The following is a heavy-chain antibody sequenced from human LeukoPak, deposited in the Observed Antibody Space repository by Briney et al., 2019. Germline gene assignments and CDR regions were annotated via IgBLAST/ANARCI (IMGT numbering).Heavy chain of an antibody. V-gene: IGHV1-69*13. Sequence: GASVKVSCKASGGTFSSYAISWVRQAPGQGLEWMGGITPIFGTANYTQKFQGRVTITADESTSTAYMELSSLRSEDTAVYYCARMWFGEYYFDYWGQGTLVTVSS. CDR1: GGTFSSYA. J-gene: IGHJ4*02. CDR3: ARMWFGEYYFDY. D-gene: IGHD3-10*01. CDR2: ITPIFGTA.